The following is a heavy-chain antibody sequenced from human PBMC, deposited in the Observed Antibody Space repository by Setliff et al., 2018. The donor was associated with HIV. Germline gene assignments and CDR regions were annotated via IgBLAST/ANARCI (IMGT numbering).Heavy chain of an antibody. CDR1: GGTFSSYA. Sequence: SVKVSCKASGGTFSSYAISWVRQAPGQGLEWMGGIIPILGIANYAQKFQGRLTMTRDTSISTAYMELSRLRSDDTAVYYCARGMDYYDTSGYYQYYFDYWGQGTLVTVS. J-gene: IGHJ4*02. V-gene: IGHV1-69*10. CDR2: IIPILGIA. D-gene: IGHD3-22*01. CDR3: ARGMDYYDTSGYYQYYFDY.